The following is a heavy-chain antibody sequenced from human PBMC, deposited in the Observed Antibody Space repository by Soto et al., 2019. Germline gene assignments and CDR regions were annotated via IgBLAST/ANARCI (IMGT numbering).Heavy chain of an antibody. J-gene: IGHJ5*02. CDR2: IYNSGST. V-gene: IGHV4-59*08. CDR1: GGSIISYY. D-gene: IGHD3-3*01. Sequence: SETLSLTCTVSGGSIISYYWSWIRQPPWKGLEWIGHIYNSGSTNYNPSLKSRVTISVDTSKNQFSLKLSTVTAADTAVYYCARHGRGLDCWNGPTYCFGPWGQGTLVPGSS. CDR3: ARHGRGLDCWNGPTYCFGP.